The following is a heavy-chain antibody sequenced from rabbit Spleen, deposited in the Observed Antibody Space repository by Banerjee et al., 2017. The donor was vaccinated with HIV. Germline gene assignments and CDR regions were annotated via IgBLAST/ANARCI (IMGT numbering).Heavy chain of an antibody. J-gene: IGHJ3*01. Sequence: QEQLVESGGGLVQPGASLTLTCTASGFSFSSSYWICWVRQAPGKGPEWIACIYADNSGSTYSATWAKGRFTCSKTSSTTVTLQMTSLTAADTASYFCARGLNGNGADGLHLWGQGTLVTVS. CDR1: GFSFSSSYW. CDR3: ARGLNGNGADGLHL. D-gene: IGHD6-1*01. CDR2: IYADNSGST. V-gene: IGHV1S45*01.